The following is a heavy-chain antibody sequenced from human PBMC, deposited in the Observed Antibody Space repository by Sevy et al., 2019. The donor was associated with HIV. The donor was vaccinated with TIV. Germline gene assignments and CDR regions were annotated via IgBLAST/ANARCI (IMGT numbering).Heavy chain of an antibody. Sequence: GESLKISCAASGFTFSSYWMSWVRQAPGKGLEWVANIKQDGSEKYYVDSVKGRFTISRDNAKNSLYLQMNSLRAEDTAVYYCARELYSYGLSPDYWGQGTLVTVSS. CDR1: GFTFSSYW. CDR2: IKQDGSEK. CDR3: ARELYSYGLSPDY. D-gene: IGHD5-18*01. J-gene: IGHJ4*02. V-gene: IGHV3-7*01.